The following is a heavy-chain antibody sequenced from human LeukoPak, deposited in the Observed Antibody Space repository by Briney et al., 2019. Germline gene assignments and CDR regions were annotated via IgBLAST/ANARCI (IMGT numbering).Heavy chain of an antibody. J-gene: IGHJ4*02. CDR3: TTGPGNSGY. CDR1: GFTFGSYA. D-gene: IGHD4-23*01. CDR2: IKSTTVDATP. Sequence: GGSLRLPCAASGFTFGSYAMHWVRQAPGKGLEWVGRIKSTTVDATPEYAAPVKGRFTISRDDSKNTVYLQMNSLKTEDTAVYYCTTGPGNSGYWGQGTLVTVSS. V-gene: IGHV3-15*01.